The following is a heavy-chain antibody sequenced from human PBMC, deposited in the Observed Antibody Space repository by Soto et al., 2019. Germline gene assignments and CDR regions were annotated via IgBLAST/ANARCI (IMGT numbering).Heavy chain of an antibody. J-gene: IGHJ4*02. Sequence: QVQLQQWGAGLLKPSETLSLTCAVYGGSFSGYYWSWIRQPPGKGLEWIGEINHSGSTNYNPSLKSRVTISVETSKNQFSLKLSSVTAADTAVYYWARGLLWFGETQRFDYLGQGTLVHVSS. CDR3: ARGLLWFGETQRFDY. CDR1: GGSFSGYY. V-gene: IGHV4-34*01. CDR2: INHSGST. D-gene: IGHD3-10*01.